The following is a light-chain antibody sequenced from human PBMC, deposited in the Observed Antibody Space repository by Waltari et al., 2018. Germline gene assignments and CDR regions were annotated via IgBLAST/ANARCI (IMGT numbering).Light chain of an antibody. CDR1: SSNIGNNY. CDR3: GTWDSSLSGAV. CDR2: EKR. J-gene: IGLJ7*01. V-gene: IGLV1-51*02. Sequence: QSVLTQPPSVSAAPGQRVTISCSGGSSNIGNNYVSWYRQFPGTAPKLLIYEKRERPSGIPGRFPGSKSGTSATLDITGLQAGDEADYYCGTWDSSLSGAVFGGGTHLTVL.